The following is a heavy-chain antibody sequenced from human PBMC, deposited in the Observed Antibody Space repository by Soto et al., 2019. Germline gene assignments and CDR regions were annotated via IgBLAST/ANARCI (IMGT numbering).Heavy chain of an antibody. CDR3: ASSIAVAGSYYYYYGMDV. D-gene: IGHD6-19*01. CDR2: ISSSSSYI. CDR1: GFTFSSYS. Sequence: GGSLRLSCAASGFTFSSYSMNWVRQAPGKGLEWVSSISSSSSYIYYADSVKGRFTISRDNAKNSLYLQMNSLRAEDTAVYYCASSIAVAGSYYYYYGMDVWGQGTTVTVSS. V-gene: IGHV3-21*01. J-gene: IGHJ6*02.